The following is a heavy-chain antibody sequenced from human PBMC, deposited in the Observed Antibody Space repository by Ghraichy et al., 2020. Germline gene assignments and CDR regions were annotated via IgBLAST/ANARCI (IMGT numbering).Heavy chain of an antibody. Sequence: SETLSLTCAVYGGSFSGYYWSWIRQPPGKGLEWIGEINHSGSTNYNPSLKSRVTISVDTSKNQFSLKLSSVTAADTAVYYCAGANGYSSSWGLGYWGQGTLVTDSS. CDR1: GGSFSGYY. J-gene: IGHJ4*02. CDR3: AGANGYSSSWGLGY. D-gene: IGHD6-13*01. CDR2: INHSGST. V-gene: IGHV4-34*01.